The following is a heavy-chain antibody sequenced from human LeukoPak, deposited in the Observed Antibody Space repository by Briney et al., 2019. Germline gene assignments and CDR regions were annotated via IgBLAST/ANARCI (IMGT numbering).Heavy chain of an antibody. Sequence: GGSLRLSCAASRFIFSDYWMSWVRQAPGKGLEWVATIKPDGSETYCVDSVKGRFTISRDNAKSTLYLQMDSLRADDPAVYYCARDFYYWGQGTLVTVSS. CDR2: IKPDGSET. J-gene: IGHJ4*02. V-gene: IGHV3-7*01. CDR1: RFIFSDYW. CDR3: ARDFYY.